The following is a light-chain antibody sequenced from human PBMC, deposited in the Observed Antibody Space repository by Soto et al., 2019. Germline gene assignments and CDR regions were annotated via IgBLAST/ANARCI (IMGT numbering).Light chain of an antibody. CDR2: GVS. CDR3: CSYVDTDTWV. Sequence: QSVLTQPHSVSGSPGQSVTISCTGTNSDVGGYNYVSWYQQYPGKAPKLMISGVSERTSGVPDRFSGSKSGNTASLTISGLQAEDEADYYCCSYVDTDTWVFGGGTKVTVL. J-gene: IGLJ3*02. V-gene: IGLV2-11*01. CDR1: NSDVGGYNY.